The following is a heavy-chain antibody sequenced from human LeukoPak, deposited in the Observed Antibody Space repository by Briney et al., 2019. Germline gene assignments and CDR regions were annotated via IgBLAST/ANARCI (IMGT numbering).Heavy chain of an antibody. J-gene: IGHJ4*02. Sequence: GSSVKVSCKASGGAFSSYAISWVRQAPGQGLEWMAGIIPIFGTANYAQKFQGRVTITTDESTSTAYMELSSLRSEDTAVYYCARGKLLGSSGYYSGVFDYWGQGTLVTVSS. V-gene: IGHV1-69*05. CDR1: GGAFSSYA. CDR2: IIPIFGTA. CDR3: ARGKLLGSSGYYSGVFDY. D-gene: IGHD3-22*01.